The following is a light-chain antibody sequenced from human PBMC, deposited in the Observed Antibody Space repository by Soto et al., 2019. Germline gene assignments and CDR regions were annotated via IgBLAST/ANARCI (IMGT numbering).Light chain of an antibody. Sequence: DLQMTQSPSTLSASVGDTVTITCRASQSISSWLAWYQQKPGKAPKLLIYDASSLESGVPSRFSGSGSGTEFTLTISSLQPDDFATYYCQQYNSYWWTFGQGTKVDIK. V-gene: IGKV1-5*01. CDR1: QSISSW. CDR2: DAS. CDR3: QQYNSYWWT. J-gene: IGKJ1*01.